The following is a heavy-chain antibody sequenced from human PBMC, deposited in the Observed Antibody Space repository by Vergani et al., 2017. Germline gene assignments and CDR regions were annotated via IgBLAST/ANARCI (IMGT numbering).Heavy chain of an antibody. Sequence: QVQLVESGGGVVQPGRSLRLSCAASGFTFNQYGMHWVRQAPGKGLEWVAVTWYDGNNKQYADSVNGRFTISRDNSKRTMYLQMNSLRDEDTGVYYCARDLRLLYNRFDPWGQGTLVTVSS. V-gene: IGHV3-33*01. CDR1: GFTFNQYG. CDR3: ARDLRLLYNRFDP. CDR2: TWYDGNNK. D-gene: IGHD1-14*01. J-gene: IGHJ5*02.